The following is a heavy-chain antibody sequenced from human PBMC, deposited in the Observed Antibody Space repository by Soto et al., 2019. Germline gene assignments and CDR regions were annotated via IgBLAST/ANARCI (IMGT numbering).Heavy chain of an antibody. CDR3: ARQSSGTMVRGVIIPTPDY. V-gene: IGHV5-51*01. CDR1: GYSFTSYW. Sequence: GESLKISCKGSGYSFTSYWIGWVRQMPGKGLEWMGIIYPGDSDTRYSPSFQGQVTISADKSISTAYLQWSSLKASDTAMYYCARQSSGTMVRGVIIPTPDYWGQGTLVTVSS. CDR2: IYPGDSDT. J-gene: IGHJ4*02. D-gene: IGHD3-10*01.